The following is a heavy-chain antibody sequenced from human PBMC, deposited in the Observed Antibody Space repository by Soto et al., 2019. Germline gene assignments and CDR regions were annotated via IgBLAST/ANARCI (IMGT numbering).Heavy chain of an antibody. J-gene: IGHJ5*02. CDR3: ARGRITMVRGVIRNNWFDP. CDR2: INHSGST. CDR1: GGSFSGYY. V-gene: IGHV4-34*01. Sequence: SETLSLTCAVYGGSFSGYYWSWIRQPPGKGLEWIGEINHSGSTNYNPSLKSRVTISVDTSKNQFSLKLSSVTAADTAVYYCARGRITMVRGVIRNNWFDPWGQGTLVTVSS. D-gene: IGHD3-10*01.